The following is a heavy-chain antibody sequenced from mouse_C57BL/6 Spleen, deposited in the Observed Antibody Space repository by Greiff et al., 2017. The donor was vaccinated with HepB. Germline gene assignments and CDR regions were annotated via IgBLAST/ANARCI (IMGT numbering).Heavy chain of an antibody. J-gene: IGHJ1*03. Sequence: VKLQQPGAELVMPGASVKLSCKASGYTFTSYWMHWVKQRPGQGLEWIGEIDPSDSYTNYNQKFKGKSTLTVDKSSSTAYMQLSSLTSEDSAVYYCAVYYGYGYFDVWGTGTTVTVSS. D-gene: IGHD2-1*01. CDR2: IDPSDSYT. V-gene: IGHV1-69*01. CDR1: GYTFTSYW. CDR3: AVYYGYGYFDV.